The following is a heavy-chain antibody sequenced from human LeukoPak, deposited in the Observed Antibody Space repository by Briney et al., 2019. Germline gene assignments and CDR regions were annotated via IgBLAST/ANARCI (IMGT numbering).Heavy chain of an antibody. Sequence: SQTLSLTCTVSGGSISSGGYFWSWIRQPAGKGLEWIGRFYASGGTNYNPSLQSRVTISVDTSKNQFSLKLTSVTAADTAVYYCAVGNCPTTSCYPGVAFDIWGQGTMVTVSS. CDR2: FYASGGT. CDR1: GGSISSGGYF. CDR3: AVGNCPTTSCYPGVAFDI. D-gene: IGHD2-2*01. J-gene: IGHJ3*02. V-gene: IGHV4-61*02.